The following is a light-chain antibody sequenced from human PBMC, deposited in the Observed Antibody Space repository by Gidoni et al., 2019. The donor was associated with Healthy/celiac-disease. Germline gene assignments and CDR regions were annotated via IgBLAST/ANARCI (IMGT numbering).Light chain of an antibody. CDR1: HAINTH. J-gene: IGKJ4*01. CDR2: AAS. Sequence: DSQMTHSLSSRSASVGDRVTIPRQASHAINTHINWYQQKPGKAPNLLIYAASNLETGVPSRFRGSGSGTDFTFTISSLKPEDIATYYCQRNHNLPVTFGGGTKVEIK. V-gene: IGKV1-33*01. CDR3: QRNHNLPVT.